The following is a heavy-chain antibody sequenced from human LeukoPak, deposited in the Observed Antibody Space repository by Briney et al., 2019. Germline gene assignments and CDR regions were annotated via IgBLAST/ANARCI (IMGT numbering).Heavy chain of an antibody. J-gene: IGHJ5*02. CDR3: TRSYQLLYTSFDP. D-gene: IGHD2-2*02. CDR2: ISYDGGNK. V-gene: IGHV3-30-3*01. CDR1: GFTFSSYA. Sequence: GGSLRLSCAASGFTFSSYAMHWVRQAPGKGLEWVAVISYDGGNKYYADSVKGRFTISRDNSKNTLYLQMNSLRAEDTAVYYCTRSYQLLYTSFDPWGQGTLVTVSS.